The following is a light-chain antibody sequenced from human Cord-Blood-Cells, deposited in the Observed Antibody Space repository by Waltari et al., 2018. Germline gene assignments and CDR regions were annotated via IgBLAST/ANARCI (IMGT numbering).Light chain of an antibody. CDR2: GAA. CDR1: QSVSSN. Sequence: EIVMTQSPATLSVSPGERATLSCRASQSVSSNFAWYQQKPSQAPRLLIYGAATRATGIPARFSGSGSGTEFTLTISSLQSEDFAVYYCQQYNNWPPWTFGQGTKVEIK. J-gene: IGKJ1*01. V-gene: IGKV3-15*01. CDR3: QQYNNWPPWT.